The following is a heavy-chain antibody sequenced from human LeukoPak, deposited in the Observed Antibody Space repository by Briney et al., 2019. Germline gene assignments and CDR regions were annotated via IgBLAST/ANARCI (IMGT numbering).Heavy chain of an antibody. J-gene: IGHJ4*02. V-gene: IGHV3-30-3*02. Sequence: GGSLRLSCAASGFTFSSYAMHWVRQAPGKGLEWVAVISYDGSNKYYADSVKGRFTISRDNSKNTLYLQMNSLRAEDTAVYYCAKLSRAPGEEQGDYWGQGTLVTVSS. D-gene: IGHD1-26*01. CDR3: AKLSRAPGEEQGDY. CDR2: ISYDGSNK. CDR1: GFTFSSYA.